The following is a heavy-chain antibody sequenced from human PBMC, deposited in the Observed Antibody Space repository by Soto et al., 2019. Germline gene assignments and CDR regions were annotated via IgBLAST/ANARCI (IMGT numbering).Heavy chain of an antibody. J-gene: IGHJ5*02. CDR3: AGDSAFVGSGFFDP. D-gene: IGHD3-22*01. CDR1: GFTFSDYY. Sequence: GGSLRLSCVASGFTFSDYYMTWIRQAPGKGLEWVSHISDSGTSIYYADSVKGRFTISRDNANKSLYLHMNSLRVEDTAVYYCAGDSAFVGSGFFDPWGQGTLVTVSS. CDR2: ISDSGTSI. V-gene: IGHV3-11*01.